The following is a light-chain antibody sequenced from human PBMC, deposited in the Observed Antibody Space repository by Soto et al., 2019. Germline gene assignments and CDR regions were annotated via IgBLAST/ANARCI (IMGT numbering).Light chain of an antibody. J-gene: IGKJ1*01. V-gene: IGKV3-15*01. CDR1: QSVSSN. Sequence: EVVMTQSPDTLSVSPGERATLSCRASQSVSSNLAWYQQKLGQAPRLLIYSASTRATGISARFSGSGSGTEFTLTISSLQSEDSAVYYCQNHGTTFGQGTKVDIK. CDR2: SAS. CDR3: QNHGTT.